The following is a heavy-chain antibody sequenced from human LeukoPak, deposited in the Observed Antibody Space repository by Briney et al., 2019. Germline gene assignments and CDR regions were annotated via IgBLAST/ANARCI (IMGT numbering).Heavy chain of an antibody. V-gene: IGHV3-43D*03. Sequence: GGSLRLSCVASGFTFDDYAMHWVRHAPGKGLQWVSLISWDGSRTYYADPVKGRFTISRDGNKNSLYLQMNSLRTEDTAFYYCAKGGSDGYNLYYFDYWGQGTLVTVSS. CDR2: ISWDGSRT. CDR1: GFTFDDYA. CDR3: AKGGSDGYNLYYFDY. D-gene: IGHD5-24*01. J-gene: IGHJ4*02.